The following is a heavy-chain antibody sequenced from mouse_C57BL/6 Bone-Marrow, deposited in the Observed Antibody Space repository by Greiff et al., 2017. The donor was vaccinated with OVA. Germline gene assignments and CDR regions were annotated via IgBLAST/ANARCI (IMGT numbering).Heavy chain of an antibody. V-gene: IGHV1-81*01. CDR3: ASYYFDY. CDR1: GYTFTSYG. J-gene: IGHJ2*01. CDR2: IYPRSGNT. Sequence: QVQLKRSGAELARPGASVKLSCKASGYTFTSYGISWVKQRTGQGLEWIGEIYPRSGNTYYNEKFKGKATLTADKSSSTAYMELRSLTSEDSAVYFCASYYFDYWGQGTTLTVSS.